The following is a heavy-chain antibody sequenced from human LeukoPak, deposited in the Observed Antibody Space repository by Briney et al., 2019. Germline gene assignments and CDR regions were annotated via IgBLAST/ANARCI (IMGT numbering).Heavy chain of an antibody. Sequence: GASVNVSCKASGYTFTSYGISWVRQAPGQGLEWMGWIISYNANTNYAQKLQGRVTMTTDTSTSTAYMELRSLRSDDTAIYYCARSYNWNANFDYWGQGTLVTVSS. D-gene: IGHD1-20*01. V-gene: IGHV1-18*01. CDR1: GYTFTSYG. CDR2: IISYNANT. CDR3: ARSYNWNANFDY. J-gene: IGHJ4*02.